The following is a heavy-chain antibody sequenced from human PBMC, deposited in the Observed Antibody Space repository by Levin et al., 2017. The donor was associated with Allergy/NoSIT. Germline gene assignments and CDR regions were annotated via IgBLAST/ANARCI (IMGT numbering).Heavy chain of an antibody. V-gene: IGHV1-69*02. Sequence: ASVKVSCKASGGTFSSYTISWVRQAPGQGLEWMGRIIPILGIANYAQKFQGRVTITADKSTSTAYMELSSLRSEDTAVYYCARTEGYTYYYGSGSYYDAFDIWGQGTMVTVSS. CDR3: ARTEGYTYYYGSGSYYDAFDI. J-gene: IGHJ3*02. CDR1: GGTFSSYT. D-gene: IGHD3-10*01. CDR2: IIPILGIA.